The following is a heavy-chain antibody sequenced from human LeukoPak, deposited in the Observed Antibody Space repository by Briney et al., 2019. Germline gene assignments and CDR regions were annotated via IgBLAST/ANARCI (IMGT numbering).Heavy chain of an antibody. J-gene: IGHJ1*01. V-gene: IGHV1-18*01. CDR1: GYTFTSYG. Sequence: ASVKVSCKASGYTFTSYGISWVRQAPGQGLEWMGWISTYKGNTNYAQKLQGRVTMTTDTSTSTAYMELRSLRSDDTAVYYCARGGVAAARGARNAEYFQHWGQGTLVTVSS. CDR3: ARGGVAAARGARNAEYFQH. CDR2: ISTYKGNT. D-gene: IGHD6-13*01.